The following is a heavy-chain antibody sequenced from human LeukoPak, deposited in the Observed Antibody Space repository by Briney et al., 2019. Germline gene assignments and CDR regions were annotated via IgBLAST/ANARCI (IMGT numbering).Heavy chain of an antibody. CDR1: GFTFSNHW. D-gene: IGHD6-6*01. CDR2: ISSSSSYI. J-gene: IGHJ6*02. CDR3: ARGRVAARYLYGMDV. V-gene: IGHV3-21*01. Sequence: GGSLRLSCAASGFTFSNHWMHWVRQIPGKGLVWVSSISSSSSYIYYADSVKGRFTISRDNAKNSLYLQMNSLRAEDTAVYYCARGRVAARYLYGMDVWGQGTTVTVSS.